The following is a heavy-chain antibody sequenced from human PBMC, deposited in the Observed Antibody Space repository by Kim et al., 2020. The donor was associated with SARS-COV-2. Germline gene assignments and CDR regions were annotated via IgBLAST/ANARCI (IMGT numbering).Heavy chain of an antibody. CDR3: ARNWPPDY. Sequence: GGSLRLSCAASGFTFSDYYMNWVRQAPGKGLEWVSSITRSSKDIYYADSMKGRFAISRDNAKNSLYLQMDSPEVEDTAVYYCARNWPPDYWGQGILVTAS. CDR1: GFTFSDYY. V-gene: IGHV3-21*01. J-gene: IGHJ4*02. CDR2: ITRSSKDI.